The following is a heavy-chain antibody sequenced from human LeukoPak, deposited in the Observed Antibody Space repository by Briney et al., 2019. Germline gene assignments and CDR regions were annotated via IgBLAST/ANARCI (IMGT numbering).Heavy chain of an antibody. V-gene: IGHV4-34*01. CDR3: ARGPWDTIFGVVIRAYGMDV. Sequence: SETLSLTCAVYGGSSSGYYWSWIRQPPGKGLEWIGEINHSGSTNYNPSLKSRVTISVDTSKNQFSLKLSSVTAADTAVYYCARGPWDTIFGVVIRAYGMDVWGQGTTVTVSS. CDR1: GGSSSGYY. J-gene: IGHJ6*02. CDR2: INHSGST. D-gene: IGHD3-3*01.